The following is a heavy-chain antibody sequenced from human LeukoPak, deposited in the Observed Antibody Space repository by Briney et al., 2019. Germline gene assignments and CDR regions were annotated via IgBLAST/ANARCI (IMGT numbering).Heavy chain of an antibody. Sequence: GGSLRLSCAASGFTFSSYAMRWVRQAPGKGLVWVSRINSDGSSTSYADSVKGRFTISRDNAKNTLYLQMNSLRAEDTAVYYCARPNDLVVPAAMTRSEFDYWGQGTLVTVSS. D-gene: IGHD2-2*01. J-gene: IGHJ4*02. CDR3: ARPNDLVVPAAMTRSEFDY. CDR1: GFTFSSYA. V-gene: IGHV3-74*01. CDR2: INSDGSST.